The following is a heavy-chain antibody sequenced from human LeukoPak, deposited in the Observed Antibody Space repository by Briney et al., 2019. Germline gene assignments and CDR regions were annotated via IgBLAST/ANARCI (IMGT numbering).Heavy chain of an antibody. J-gene: IGHJ4*02. V-gene: IGHV3-9*01. CDR2: ISWNSGSI. Sequence: AGGSLRLSCAASGFTFDDYAMHWVRQAPGKGLEWVSGISWNSGSIGYADSVKGRFTISRDNAKNSLYLQMNSLRAEDTALYYCAKDTEMAALYYLDYWGQGTLVTVSS. CDR1: GFTFDDYA. D-gene: IGHD5-24*01. CDR3: AKDTEMAALYYLDY.